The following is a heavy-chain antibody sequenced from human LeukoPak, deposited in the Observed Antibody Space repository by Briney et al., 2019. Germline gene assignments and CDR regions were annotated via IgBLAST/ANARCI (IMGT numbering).Heavy chain of an antibody. Sequence: RAGGSLRLSCAASGFAFSNYWMSWVRRAPGKGLEWVANIKGDGSEKYYVDSVKGRFTISRDNAKNSLYLQMNSLRAEDTAVYYCARLELRSIAVAGTEDYWGQGTLVTVSS. J-gene: IGHJ4*02. CDR1: GFAFSNYW. D-gene: IGHD6-19*01. CDR2: IKGDGSEK. CDR3: ARLELRSIAVAGTEDY. V-gene: IGHV3-7*01.